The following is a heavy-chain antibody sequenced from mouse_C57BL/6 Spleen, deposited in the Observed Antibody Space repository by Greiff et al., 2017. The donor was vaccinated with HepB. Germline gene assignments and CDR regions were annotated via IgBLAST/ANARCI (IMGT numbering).Heavy chain of an antibody. V-gene: IGHV10-1*01. D-gene: IGHD1-1*01. CDR1: GFSFNTYA. CDR3: VSHTVKDYYAMDY. Sequence: EVMLVESGGGLVQPKGSLKLSCAASGFSFNTYAMNWVRQAPGKGLEWVARIRSKSNNYATYYADSVKDRFTISRDDSESMLYLQMNNLKTEDTAMYYCVSHTVKDYYAMDYWGQGTSVTVSS. J-gene: IGHJ4*01. CDR2: IRSKSNNYAT.